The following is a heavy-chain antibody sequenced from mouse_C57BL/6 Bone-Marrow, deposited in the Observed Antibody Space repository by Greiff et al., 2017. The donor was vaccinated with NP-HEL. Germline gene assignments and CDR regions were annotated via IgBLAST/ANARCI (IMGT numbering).Heavy chain of an antibody. J-gene: IGHJ1*03. CDR3: ARDPNWCFYV. CDR1: GYTFTSYG. Sequence: VQLQQSGAELARPGASVKLSCKASGYTFTSYGISWVKQRTGQGLEWIGEIYPRSGNTYYNEKFKGKATLTADKSSRTAYMELRSLTSEDSAVFFCARDPNWCFYVWGRGTAVTVSS. V-gene: IGHV1-81*01. CDR2: IYPRSGNT.